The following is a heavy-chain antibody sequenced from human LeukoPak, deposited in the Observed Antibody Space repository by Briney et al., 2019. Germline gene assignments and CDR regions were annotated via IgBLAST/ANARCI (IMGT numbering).Heavy chain of an antibody. CDR3: AREYYYDSSGSNWFDP. CDR1: GFSFNDYY. V-gene: IGHV3-11*04. CDR2: ITSNANAI. D-gene: IGHD3-22*01. Sequence: GGSLRLSCAASGFSFNDYYMSWIRQAPGKGLEWISHITSNANAIYYADSVKGRFTISRDNSKNTLYLQMNSLRAEDTAVYYCAREYYYDSSGSNWFDPWGQGTLVTVSS. J-gene: IGHJ5*02.